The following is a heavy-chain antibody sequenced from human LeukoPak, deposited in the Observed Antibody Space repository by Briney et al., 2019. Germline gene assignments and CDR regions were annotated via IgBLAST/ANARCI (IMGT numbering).Heavy chain of an antibody. CDR2: IIPIFGTA. D-gene: IGHD3-16*01. J-gene: IGHJ5*02. V-gene: IGHV1-69*05. CDR3: AREPYDSLPWFDP. CDR1: GGTFSSYA. Sequence: SVTVSCKASGGTFSSYAISWVRQAPGQGLEWMGGIIPIFGTANYAQKFQGRVTITTDESTSTAYMELSSLRSEDTAVYYCAREPYDSLPWFDPWGQGTLITVSS.